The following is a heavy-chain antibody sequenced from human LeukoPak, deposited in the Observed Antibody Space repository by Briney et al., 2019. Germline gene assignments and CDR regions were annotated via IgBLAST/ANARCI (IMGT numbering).Heavy chain of an antibody. V-gene: IGHV3-30*02. CDR3: AKDITVSGYELDY. J-gene: IGHJ4*02. D-gene: IGHD5-12*01. Sequence: PGGSLRLSCAASGFTFSSYGMHWVRQAPGKGLEWVAFIRYDGSNKYYADSVKGRLTISRDNSKNTLYLQMNSLRAEDTAVYYCAKDITVSGYELDYWGQGTLVTVSS. CDR1: GFTFSSYG. CDR2: IRYDGSNK.